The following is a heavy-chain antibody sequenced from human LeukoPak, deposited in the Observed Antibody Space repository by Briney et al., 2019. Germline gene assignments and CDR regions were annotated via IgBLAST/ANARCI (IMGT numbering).Heavy chain of an antibody. CDR3: AREVREGYCSSTSCYAEYYFDY. J-gene: IGHJ4*02. CDR1: GGSIGSDSW. CDR2: IYHSGST. V-gene: IGHV4-4*02. D-gene: IGHD2-2*01. Sequence: SETLSLTCAVSGGSIGSDSWWSWVRQPPGKGLEWIGEIYHSGSTNYNPSLKSRVTISVDTSKNQFSLKLSSVTAADTAVYYCAREVREGYCSSTSCYAEYYFDYWGQGTLVTVSS.